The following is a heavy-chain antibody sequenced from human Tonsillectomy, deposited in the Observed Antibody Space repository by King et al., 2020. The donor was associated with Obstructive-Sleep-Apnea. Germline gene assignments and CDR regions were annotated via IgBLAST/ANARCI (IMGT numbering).Heavy chain of an antibody. CDR3: DSDGNFGH. CDR2: IRSESYGGTA. Sequence: VQLVESGGGLVQPGRSLRLSCTASGITFGDYGLNWFRQAPGKGLEWVGFIRSESYGGTAEYAASVKGRFIISRDDSKSIAYLQMNSLKTEDTAVYYCDSDGNFGHWGQGTLVTVSS. V-gene: IGHV3-49*03. D-gene: IGHD1-26*01. CDR1: GITFGDYG. J-gene: IGHJ4*02.